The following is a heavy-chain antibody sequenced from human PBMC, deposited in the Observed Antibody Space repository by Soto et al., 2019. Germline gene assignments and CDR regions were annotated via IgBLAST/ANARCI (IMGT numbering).Heavy chain of an antibody. CDR2: INRASSHI. CDR3: VRGGYNNGGFDF. D-gene: IGHD5-18*01. J-gene: IGHJ4*02. Sequence: PGGSLRLSCAASGFTLTSYDMNWVRQAPGEGLEWVSSINRASSHIHYADSVKGRFTVSGDNTKNPLYLQMDGLRAEDTAVYYCVRGGYNNGGFDFWGPGTLVTVSS. V-gene: IGHV3-21*01. CDR1: GFTLTSYD.